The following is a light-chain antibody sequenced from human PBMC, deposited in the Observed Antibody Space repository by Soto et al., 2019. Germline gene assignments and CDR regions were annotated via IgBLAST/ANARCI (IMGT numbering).Light chain of an antibody. CDR3: QHRTNWPRT. Sequence: EIVLTQSPATLSLSPGERATLSCRASQSVGTFLAWYQQKPGQAPRLLTYDASNRADGIPARFSGTGSGTDFALTISSVESDDFAVYYCQHRTNWPRTFGQGTKLDIK. J-gene: IGKJ2*01. CDR2: DAS. V-gene: IGKV3-11*01. CDR1: QSVGTF.